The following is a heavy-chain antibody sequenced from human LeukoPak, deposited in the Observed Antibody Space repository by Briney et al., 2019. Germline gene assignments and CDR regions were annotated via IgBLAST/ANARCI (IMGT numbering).Heavy chain of an antibody. J-gene: IGHJ3*02. Sequence: SETLSLTCTVSGGSISSGSYYWSWIRQPAGKGLEWIGRIYTSGSTNYNPSLKSRVTISVDTSKNQFSLKLSSVTAADTAVYYCARATHYYDSSGYYFEAAFDIWGQGTMVIVSS. CDR1: GGSISSGSYY. CDR2: IYTSGST. CDR3: ARATHYYDSSGYYFEAAFDI. D-gene: IGHD3-22*01. V-gene: IGHV4-61*02.